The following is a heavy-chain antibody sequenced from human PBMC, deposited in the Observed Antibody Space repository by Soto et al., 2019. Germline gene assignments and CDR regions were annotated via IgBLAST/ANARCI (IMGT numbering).Heavy chain of an antibody. CDR2: LSGRGDIR. D-gene: IGHD1-26*01. J-gene: IGHJ3*02. Sequence: EVQLLESGGGLVQPGGSLRLSCAASGFSFSSYAMSWVRQAPGKGLEWVSGLSGRGDIRFYTDSVKGRFTISRATSKNTLYLQMNSLRAEDTALYVCVREAALRVSPDEGAFDTWGQGTMVTVSS. CDR1: GFSFSSYA. CDR3: VREAALRVSPDEGAFDT. V-gene: IGHV3-23*01.